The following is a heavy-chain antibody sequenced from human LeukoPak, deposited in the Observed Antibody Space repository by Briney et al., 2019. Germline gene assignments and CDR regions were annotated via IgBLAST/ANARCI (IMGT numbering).Heavy chain of an antibody. Sequence: PGGSLRLSCAASGFTFSSYSMNWVRQAPGKGLEWVSSISSSSSYIYYADSVKGRFTISRDNAKNSLYLQMNSQRAEDTAVYYCARADYGDYSVMGNPLNWGQGTLVTVSS. V-gene: IGHV3-21*01. CDR2: ISSSSSYI. D-gene: IGHD4-17*01. CDR1: GFTFSSYS. J-gene: IGHJ4*02. CDR3: ARADYGDYSVMGNPLN.